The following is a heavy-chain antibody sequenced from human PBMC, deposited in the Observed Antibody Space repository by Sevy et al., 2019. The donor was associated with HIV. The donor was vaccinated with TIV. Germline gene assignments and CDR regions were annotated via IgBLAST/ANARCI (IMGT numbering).Heavy chain of an antibody. CDR1: AVSITDYY. CDR2: IHYTGST. J-gene: IGHJ2*01. V-gene: IGHV4-59*01. Sequence: SETLSLTCTVSAVSITDYYWSWIRQPPGKGLEWIANIHYTGSTNYKPSLQSRVTISVDTSKNQFSLKLNSVTAADTAVCYCARDWGTPAAHYWYFDLWGRGTLVTVSS. D-gene: IGHD2-2*01. CDR3: ARDWGTPAAHYWYFDL.